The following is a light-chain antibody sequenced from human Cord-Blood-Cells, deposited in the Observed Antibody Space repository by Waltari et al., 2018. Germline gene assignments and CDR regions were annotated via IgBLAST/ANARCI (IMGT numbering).Light chain of an antibody. J-gene: IGLJ2*01. Sequence: QSALTQPASVSGSPGQSITISCTGTSSDGGGYNYVSWYQQHPGKAPKLMIYDVSNRPSGVSNRFSGSKSGNTASLTISGLQAEDEADHYCSSYTSSSTVVFGGGTKLTVL. CDR3: SSYTSSSTVV. V-gene: IGLV2-14*01. CDR2: DVS. CDR1: SSDGGGYNY.